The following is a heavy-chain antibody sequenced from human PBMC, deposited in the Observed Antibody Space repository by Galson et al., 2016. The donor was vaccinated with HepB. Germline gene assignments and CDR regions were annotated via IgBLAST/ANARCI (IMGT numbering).Heavy chain of an antibody. J-gene: IGHJ4*02. Sequence: QSGAEVKKPGESLKISCKGSGYGFAGYWIGWVRQMPGEGLEWMGIIYPDDSSTGYSPSFQGQVTISADKSISTAYLQWSSLKASDTAMYYCARIMGGYFDYWGQGTLVTVSS. CDR1: GYGFAGYW. CDR2: IYPDDSST. D-gene: IGHD3-16*01. CDR3: ARIMGGYFDY. V-gene: IGHV5-51*03.